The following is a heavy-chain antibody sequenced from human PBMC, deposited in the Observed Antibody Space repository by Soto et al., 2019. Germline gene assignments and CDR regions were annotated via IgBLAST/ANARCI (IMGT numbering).Heavy chain of an antibody. D-gene: IGHD6-19*01. J-gene: IGHJ4*02. CDR1: GDSDSRNTAA. V-gene: IGHV6-1*01. CDR2: TYYKSNWRH. CDR3: ARGVAGTGFDL. Sequence: QTLSLSCSISGDSDSRNTAACTWIRLSPSRGLEWLGRTYYKSNWRHDYAVSVKSRITVNPDTSKNHFSLQLNSVTPDDTAVYYCARGVAGTGFDLWGQGTLVTVSS.